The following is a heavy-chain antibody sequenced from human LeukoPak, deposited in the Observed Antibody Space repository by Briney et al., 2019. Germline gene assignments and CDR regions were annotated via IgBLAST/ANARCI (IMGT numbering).Heavy chain of an antibody. CDR1: GYTFTSYY. CDR2: INPSGGST. CDR3: ARNDFWMDFDY. V-gene: IGHV1-46*01. Sequence: ASVKVSCKASGYTFTSYYMHWVRQAPGQGLEWMGIINPSGGSTSYAQKFQGRVTMTRDTSISTAYMELSRLRSDDTAVYYCARNDFWMDFDYWGQGTLVTVSS. D-gene: IGHD3-3*01. J-gene: IGHJ4*02.